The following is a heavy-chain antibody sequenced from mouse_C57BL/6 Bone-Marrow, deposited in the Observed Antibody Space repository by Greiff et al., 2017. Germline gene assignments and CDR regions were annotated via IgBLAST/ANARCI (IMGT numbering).Heavy chain of an antibody. J-gene: IGHJ3*01. CDR1: GFTFSSYT. V-gene: IGHV5-9*01. Sequence: EVQRVESGGGLVKPGGSLKLSCAASGFTFSSYTMSWVRQTPEKRLEWVATISGGGGNTYYPDSVKGRFTISRDNAKNTLYLQMSSLRSEDTALYYCARQEEAWFAYWGQGTLVTVSA. CDR3: ARQEEAWFAY. CDR2: ISGGGGNT.